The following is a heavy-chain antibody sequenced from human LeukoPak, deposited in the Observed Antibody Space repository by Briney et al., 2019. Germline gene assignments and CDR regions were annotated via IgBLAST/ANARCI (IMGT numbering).Heavy chain of an antibody. CDR1: GGTFSSYA. D-gene: IGHD1-26*01. V-gene: IGHV1-69*05. J-gene: IGHJ3*02. CDR2: IIPIFGTA. CDR3: AAPVVGAFAFDI. Sequence: ASVKVSCKASGGTFSSYAISWVRQAPGQGLEGMGGIIPIFGTANYAQKFQGRVTITTDESTSTAYMELSSLRSEDTAVYYCAAPVVGAFAFDIWGQGTMVTVSS.